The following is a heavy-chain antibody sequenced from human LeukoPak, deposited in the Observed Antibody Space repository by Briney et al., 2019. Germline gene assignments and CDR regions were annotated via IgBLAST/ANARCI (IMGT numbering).Heavy chain of an antibody. Sequence: SETLSLTCTVSGGSISSYYWSWIRQPPGKGLEWIGYIYYSGSTNYNPSLKSRVTISVDTSKNQFSLKLSSVTAADTAVYYCARAGGLVVAGTFDPWGQGTLVTVSS. D-gene: IGHD6-19*01. CDR2: IYYSGST. V-gene: IGHV4-59*01. CDR1: GGSISSYY. CDR3: ARAGGLVVAGTFDP. J-gene: IGHJ5*02.